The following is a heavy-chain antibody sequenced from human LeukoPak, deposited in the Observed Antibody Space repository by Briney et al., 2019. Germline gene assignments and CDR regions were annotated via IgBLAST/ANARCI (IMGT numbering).Heavy chain of an antibody. CDR2: IKQDGSEK. CDR1: GFTFSSYW. D-gene: IGHD3-9*01. CDR3: ARYILTVYRSINWFDP. Sequence: GGSLRLSCAASGFTFSSYWMSWVRQAPGKGLEGVANIKQDGSEKYYVDSVKGRFTISRDNAKNSLYLQMNSLRAEDTAVYYCARYILTVYRSINWFDPCGQGTLVTVSS. J-gene: IGHJ5*02. V-gene: IGHV3-7*01.